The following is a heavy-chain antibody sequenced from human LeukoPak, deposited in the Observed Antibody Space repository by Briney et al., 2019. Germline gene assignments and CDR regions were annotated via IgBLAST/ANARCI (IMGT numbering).Heavy chain of an antibody. CDR2: IYTSGST. CDR3: ARDYSYYYGSGSFDYYYYYMDV. D-gene: IGHD3-10*01. CDR1: GGSISSYY. J-gene: IGHJ6*03. Sequence: SETLSLTCTVSGGSISSYYWSWIRQPAGKGLEWIGRIYTSGSTNYNPSLKSRVTMSVDTSKNQFSLKLSSVTAADTAVYYCARDYSYYYGSGSFDYYYYYMDVWGKGTTVTDSS. V-gene: IGHV4-4*07.